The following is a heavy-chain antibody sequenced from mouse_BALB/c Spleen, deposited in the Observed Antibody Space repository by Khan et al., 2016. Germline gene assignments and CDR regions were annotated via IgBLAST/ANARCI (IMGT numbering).Heavy chain of an antibody. CDR2: INPDSRTI. J-gene: IGHJ2*01. Sequence: EVKLLESGGGLVQPGGSLKLSCAASGFDFSRYWMSWVRQAPGKGLEWIGEINPDSRTINYTPSLKDKFIISRDNAKNTLYLQMSKVRSEDTALYYCARQGDYGYDVYWGQGTTLTVSS. D-gene: IGHD2-2*01. V-gene: IGHV4-1*02. CDR1: GFDFSRYW. CDR3: ARQGDYGYDVY.